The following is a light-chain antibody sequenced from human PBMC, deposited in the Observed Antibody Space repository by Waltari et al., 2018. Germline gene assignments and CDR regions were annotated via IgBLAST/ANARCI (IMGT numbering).Light chain of an antibody. V-gene: IGKV2-24*01. J-gene: IGKJ4*01. Sequence: DIVMTQTPLSSPVTLRQPASISCRPSQSLAHSDVNTYLSCYLQRPGQPPRLLIYKITNRFSGVPDRFSGSGAGTEFTLKISRMEAEDVGVYFCLQATQFPLTFGGGTKLEIK. CDR3: LQATQFPLT. CDR1: QSLAHSDVNTY. CDR2: KIT.